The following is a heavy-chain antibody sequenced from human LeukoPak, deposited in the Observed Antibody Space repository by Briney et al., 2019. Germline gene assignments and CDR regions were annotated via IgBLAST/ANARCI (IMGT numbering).Heavy chain of an antibody. CDR1: GYTFTSYY. Sequence: WASVKVSCKASGYTFTSYYMHWVRQAPGQGLEWMGIINPSGGSTSYAQKFQGRVTMTRDMSTSTVYMELSSLKSEDTAVYYCARVRDGYNDAYDIWGQGTMVTVSS. CDR2: INPSGGST. D-gene: IGHD5-24*01. CDR3: ARVRDGYNDAYDI. J-gene: IGHJ3*02. V-gene: IGHV1-46*01.